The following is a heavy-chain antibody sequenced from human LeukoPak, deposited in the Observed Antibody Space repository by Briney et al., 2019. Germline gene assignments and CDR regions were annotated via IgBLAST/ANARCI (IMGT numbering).Heavy chain of an antibody. V-gene: IGHV3-72*01. Sequence: PGGSLRLSCAASGFTFSDHYIDWVRQAPGKGLEWVGRSRNKASSYTTDYAASVEGRFIISRDDSKNSLYLQMNSLKTEDTAVYYCARERSIAPTGTGYYYYGMGVWGQGTTVTVSS. J-gene: IGHJ6*02. CDR2: SRNKASSYTT. D-gene: IGHD6-13*01. CDR3: ARERSIAPTGTGYYYYGMGV. CDR1: GFTFSDHY.